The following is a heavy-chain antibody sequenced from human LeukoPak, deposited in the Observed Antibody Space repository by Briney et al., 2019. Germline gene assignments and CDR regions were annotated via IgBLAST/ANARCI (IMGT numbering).Heavy chain of an antibody. V-gene: IGHV3-23*01. J-gene: IGHJ4*02. D-gene: IGHD3-16*01. CDR3: ARGSSIGDFDY. Sequence: GGSLRLSCAASGFTFSSYAMSWVRQAPGKGLEWVSGISGSGDNTYYADSVKGRFTISRDNTKNSLYLQMNSLRAEDTAVFYCARGSSIGDFDYWGQGTLVTVSS. CDR1: GFTFSSYA. CDR2: ISGSGDNT.